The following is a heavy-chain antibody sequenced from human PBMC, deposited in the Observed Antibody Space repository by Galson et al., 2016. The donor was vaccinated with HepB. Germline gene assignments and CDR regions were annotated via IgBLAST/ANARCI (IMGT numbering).Heavy chain of an antibody. CDR1: GFTFSTYT. CDR3: ARARIAALGTGAFDM. CDR2: IKNSNSDV. D-gene: IGHD6-13*01. V-gene: IGHV3-21*01. Sequence: SLRLSCADSGFTFSTYTLNWVRQAPGKGLEWVSSIKNSNSDVYYEDSVKGRFTISRDNAENSLYLQMDSLTAEDTAMYYCARARIAALGTGAFDMWGQGTMVTVSS. J-gene: IGHJ3*02.